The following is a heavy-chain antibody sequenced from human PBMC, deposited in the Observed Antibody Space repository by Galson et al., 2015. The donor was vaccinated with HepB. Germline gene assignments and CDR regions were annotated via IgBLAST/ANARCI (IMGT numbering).Heavy chain of an antibody. J-gene: IGHJ3*02. Sequence: ETLSLTCTVSGGSISSYYWSWIRQPPGKGLEWIGYIYYSGSTNYNPSLKSRVTISVDTSKNQFSLKLSSVTAADTAVYYCARRGYYDILTGHDAFDIWGQGTMVTVSS. CDR2: IYYSGST. D-gene: IGHD3-9*01. CDR1: GGSISSYY. CDR3: ARRGYYDILTGHDAFDI. V-gene: IGHV4-59*08.